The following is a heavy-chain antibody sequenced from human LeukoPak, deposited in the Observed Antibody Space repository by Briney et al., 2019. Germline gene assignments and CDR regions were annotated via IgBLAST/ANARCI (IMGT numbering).Heavy chain of an antibody. Sequence: GESLKISCKGSGYSFTSYWIGWVRQMPGKGLGWMGIIYPGDSDTRYSPSFQGQVTISADKSISTAYLQWSSLKASDTAMYYCARQGYCSGGSCYSNAFDIWGQGTMVTVSS. CDR2: IYPGDSDT. J-gene: IGHJ3*02. D-gene: IGHD2-15*01. CDR1: GYSFTSYW. V-gene: IGHV5-51*01. CDR3: ARQGYCSGGSCYSNAFDI.